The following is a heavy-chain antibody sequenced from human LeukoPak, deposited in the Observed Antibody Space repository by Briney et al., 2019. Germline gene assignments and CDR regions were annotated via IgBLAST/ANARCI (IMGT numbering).Heavy chain of an antibody. CDR3: AKLMFRVGATADPFDAFDI. V-gene: IGHV3-30*18. CDR2: ISYDGSNK. D-gene: IGHD1-26*01. CDR1: GFTFSSYG. Sequence: QPGRSLRLSCAASGFTFSSYGMHWVRQAPGKGLEWVAVISYDGSNKYYADSVKGRFTISRDNSKNTLYLQMNSLRAEDTAVYYCAKLMFRVGATADPFDAFDIWGQGTMVTVSS. J-gene: IGHJ3*02.